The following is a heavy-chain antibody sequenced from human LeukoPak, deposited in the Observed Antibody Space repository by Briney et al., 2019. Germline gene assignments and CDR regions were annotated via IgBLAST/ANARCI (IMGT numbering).Heavy chain of an antibody. CDR1: GFTFSSYE. Sequence: GGSLRLSCAASGFTFSSYEMNWVRQAPGKGLEWVSYISTTGSSIYYADSVKGRFTISRDNVKNLLYLQMNSLRAEDTAVYYCARVQRGIAVALDYWGQGTLVTVSS. J-gene: IGHJ4*02. CDR2: ISTTGSSI. V-gene: IGHV3-48*03. D-gene: IGHD6-19*01. CDR3: ARVQRGIAVALDY.